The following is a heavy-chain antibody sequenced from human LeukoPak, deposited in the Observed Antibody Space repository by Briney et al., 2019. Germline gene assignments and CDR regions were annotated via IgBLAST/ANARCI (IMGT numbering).Heavy chain of an antibody. V-gene: IGHV7-4-1*02. D-gene: IGHD3-22*01. Sequence: ASVKVSFKASGYTYTSYVMHWVRQAPGQGLEWMGLINTNTGNPTYVQGFTGRFVFSLDTSVSTAYLQISSLKAEDTDVYYCASEVVMTPWGQGSLVTVSS. CDR2: INTNTGNP. CDR1: GYTYTSYV. J-gene: IGHJ5*02. CDR3: ASEVVMTP.